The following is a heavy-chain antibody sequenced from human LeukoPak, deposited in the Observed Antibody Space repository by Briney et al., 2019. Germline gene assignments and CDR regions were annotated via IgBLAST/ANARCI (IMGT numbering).Heavy chain of an antibody. CDR2: IRFDGSNR. V-gene: IGHV3-30*02. CDR1: GFTLTNYG. Sequence: GGSLRLSCAASGFTLTNYGMHWVRQAPGKGLEWVSFIRFDGSNRYYAGSVKGRFTISRDTSKSTLYLQMDRLRSNDTAVYFCARETSGGSYYDLWGRGTLVTVSS. CDR3: ARETSGGSYYDL. J-gene: IGHJ2*01. D-gene: IGHD1-26*01.